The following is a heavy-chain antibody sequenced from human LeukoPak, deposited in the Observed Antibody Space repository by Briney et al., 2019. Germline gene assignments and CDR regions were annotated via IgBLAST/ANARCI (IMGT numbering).Heavy chain of an antibody. CDR3: AKDGVTSGGVIAYFDY. J-gene: IGHJ4*02. CDR1: GFTFSSYA. V-gene: IGHV3-23*01. Sequence: PGGSLRLSCAASGFTFSSYAMSWVRQAPGKGQEWVSAISGSGGSTYYADSVKGRFTNSRDNSKNTLYLQMNSLRAEDTAVYYCAKDGVTSGGVIAYFDYWGQGTLVTVSS. CDR2: ISGSGGST. D-gene: IGHD3-16*02.